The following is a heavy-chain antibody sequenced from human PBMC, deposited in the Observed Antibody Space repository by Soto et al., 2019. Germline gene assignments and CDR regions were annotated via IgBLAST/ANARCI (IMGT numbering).Heavy chain of an antibody. CDR2: INPILDST. Sequence: QEQVVQSGPAMKEPGSSVKVSCRASGIMSSGYGFSWVRQAPGQGLEWVGMINPILDSTHYAQNLQGRVSLSVEKQRNTAYWEETSLRLEDRAIYFCPTMKRARLDPWGRGTVVTVSS. CDR1: GIMSSGYG. J-gene: IGHJ5*02. V-gene: IGHV1-69*09. D-gene: IGHD3-3*01. CDR3: PTMKRARLDP.